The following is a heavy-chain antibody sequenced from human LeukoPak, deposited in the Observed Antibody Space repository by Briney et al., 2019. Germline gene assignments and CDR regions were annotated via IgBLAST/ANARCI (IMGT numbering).Heavy chain of an antibody. V-gene: IGHV4-34*01. J-gene: IGHJ5*02. Sequence: SETLSLTCAVYGGSFSGYYWSWIRQPPGKGLEWIGEINHSGSTNYNPSLKSRVTISVDTSKNQFSLKLSSVTAADTAVYYCARRLSGSRLNWFDPWGQGTLVTVSS. CDR3: ARRLSGSRLNWFDP. D-gene: IGHD3-10*01. CDR2: INHSGST. CDR1: GGSFSGYY.